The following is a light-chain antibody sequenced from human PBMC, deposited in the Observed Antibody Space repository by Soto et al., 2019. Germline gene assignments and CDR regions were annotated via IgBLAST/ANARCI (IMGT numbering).Light chain of an antibody. Sequence: QSALTQPPSVSGSPGQSVTISCTGTSSDVGSYNRVSWYQQPPGTAPKVIIYDVSNRPSGVPDRFSGSKSGNTASLTISGLPPDDEAYYYCYSFTSSTPYVFGTGTKLTVL. J-gene: IGLJ1*01. CDR1: SSDVGSYNR. CDR3: YSFTSSTPYV. V-gene: IGLV2-18*02. CDR2: DVS.